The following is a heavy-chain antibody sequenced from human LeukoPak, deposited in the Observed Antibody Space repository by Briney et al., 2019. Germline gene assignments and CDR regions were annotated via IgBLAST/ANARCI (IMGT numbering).Heavy chain of an antibody. CDR1: GDSFSGYY. V-gene: IGHV4-34*01. CDR3: ARVGYSYVINDWSRTGLWAYPTKYYYHMDV. J-gene: IGHJ6*03. D-gene: IGHD5-18*01. CDR2: LNHSGST. Sequence: SETLSLTCAVYGDSFSGYYWSWIRQPPGKGLEWIGELNHSGSTNYNPSLKSRVTNSVDTSKNQFSLKLSSVTAADTVVYFCARVGYSYVINDWSRTGLWAYPTKYYYHMDVWGKGTTVTVSS.